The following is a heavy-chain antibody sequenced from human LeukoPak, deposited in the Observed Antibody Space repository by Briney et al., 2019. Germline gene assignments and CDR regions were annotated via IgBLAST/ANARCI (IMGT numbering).Heavy chain of an antibody. CDR3: ARNYVDIVATISGY. V-gene: IGHV1-2*02. Sequence: ASVKVSCKASGYTFTGYHMHWVRQAPGQGLEWMGWINPNSGGTNYAQKFQGRVTMTRDTSISTAYMELSRLRSDDTAVYYCARNYVDIVATISGYWGQGTLVTVSS. D-gene: IGHD5-12*01. CDR1: GYTFTGYH. J-gene: IGHJ4*02. CDR2: INPNSGGT.